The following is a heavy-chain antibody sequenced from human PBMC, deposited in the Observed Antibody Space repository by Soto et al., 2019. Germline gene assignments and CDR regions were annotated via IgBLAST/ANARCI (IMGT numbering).Heavy chain of an antibody. CDR1: GFSISSGFY. Sequence: SETLSLACAVSGFSISSGFYWGLIRQPPGRGLGWTGNIYRSGSTYYNPSLKSRVTISVDTSKNQFSLKLTSVTPADTAVYYCARAFYGDSAAYYSGMDVWGQGTTVTVSS. V-gene: IGHV4-38-2*01. D-gene: IGHD4-17*01. CDR2: IYRSGST. CDR3: ARAFYGDSAAYYSGMDV. J-gene: IGHJ6*02.